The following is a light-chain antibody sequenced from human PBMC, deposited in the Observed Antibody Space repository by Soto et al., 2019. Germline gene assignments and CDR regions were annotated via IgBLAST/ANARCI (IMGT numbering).Light chain of an antibody. CDR3: QQGHSTPYT. CDR2: AAS. J-gene: IGKJ2*01. V-gene: IGKV1-39*01. Sequence: DIQMTQSPSSLSASVGDRVTITCRASQSIVTYLNWYLQKPGKAPKLLIYAASNLQSGVPSRFSGSGSGTDFTLTISSLQPEDFATYYCQQGHSTPYTFGQGTKVDIK. CDR1: QSIVTY.